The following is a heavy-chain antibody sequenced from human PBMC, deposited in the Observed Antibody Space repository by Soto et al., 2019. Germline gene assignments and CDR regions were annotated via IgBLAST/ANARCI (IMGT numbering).Heavy chain of an antibody. CDR3: AGAGKDFWSGYRAIDH. D-gene: IGHD3-3*01. V-gene: IGHV4-59*01. J-gene: IGHJ4*02. CDR2: VYYSGST. CDR1: GGSISRYY. Sequence: SETLSLTCTVSGGSISRYYWSWIRQPPGKGLEWIGYVYYSGSTNYNPSLKSRGTISVDTSKNQFSLKLSAVTAADTAVYYCAGAGKDFWSGYRAIDHWGQGILVTGLL.